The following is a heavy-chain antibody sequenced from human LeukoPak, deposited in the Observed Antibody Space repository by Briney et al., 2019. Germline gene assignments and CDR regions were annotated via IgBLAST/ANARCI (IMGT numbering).Heavy chain of an antibody. V-gene: IGHV3-30*03. D-gene: IGHD3-10*01. J-gene: IGHJ4*02. CDR1: GFTFTSYG. CDR2: ITYDGYYK. Sequence: GGSLRLSCAASGFTFTSYGMHWVRQAPGKGLEWVDLITYDGYYKYYSASVKGRFNISSDTSKNTLYLQMNSLRAEDTAVYYCARDLSPVVRASPMGYWGQGTLVTVSS. CDR3: ARDLSPVVRASPMGY.